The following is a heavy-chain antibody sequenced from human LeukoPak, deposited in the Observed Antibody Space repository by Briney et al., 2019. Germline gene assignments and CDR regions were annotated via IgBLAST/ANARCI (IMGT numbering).Heavy chain of an antibody. D-gene: IGHD3-22*01. V-gene: IGHV2-70*04. CDR2: IDWDDDK. CDR3: ARMGDGYYSYYFDY. CDR1: GFSLSTSGMR. Sequence: SGPALVHPTPTLTLTCTFSGFSLSTSGMRVSWIRQPPGKALEWLAPIDWDDDKFYSTSLKTRLTISKDTTKNQVVLTMTNMDPVDTATYYCARMGDGYYSYYFDYWGQGTLVTVSS. J-gene: IGHJ4*02.